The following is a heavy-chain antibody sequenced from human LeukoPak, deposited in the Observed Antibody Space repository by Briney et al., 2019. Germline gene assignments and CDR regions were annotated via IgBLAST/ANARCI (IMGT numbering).Heavy chain of an antibody. V-gene: IGHV4-4*09. J-gene: IGHJ5*02. CDR3: ARHGPDYYDSSGYYYGWFDP. CDR2: IYTSGST. Sequence: SETLSLTCTVSGGSISSYYWSWIRQPPGMGLKWIGYIYTSGSTNYNPSLKSRVTISVDTSKNQFSLKLSSVTAADTAVYYCARHGPDYYDSSGYYYGWFDPWGQGTLVTVSS. CDR1: GGSISSYY. D-gene: IGHD3-22*01.